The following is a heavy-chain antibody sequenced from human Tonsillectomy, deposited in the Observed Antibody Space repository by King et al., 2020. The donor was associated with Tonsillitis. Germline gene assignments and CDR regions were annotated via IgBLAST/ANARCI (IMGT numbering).Heavy chain of an antibody. CDR3: AKDFYRVATIFDH. J-gene: IGHJ4*02. CDR1: GFTFTRNA. V-gene: IGHV3-23*04. CDR2: ISASGDNT. D-gene: IGHD5-12*01. Sequence: VQLVESGGGLVQPGGSLRLSCTTSGFTFTRNAMNWVRQAPGKGLEWVSSISASGDNTAYADSVKGRFTISRDNSKNTVYLQMESLRAEDTAVYYCAKDFYRVATIFDHWGQGSLVTVSS.